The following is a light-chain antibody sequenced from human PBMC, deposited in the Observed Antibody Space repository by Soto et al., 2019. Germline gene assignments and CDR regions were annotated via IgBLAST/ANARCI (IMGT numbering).Light chain of an antibody. CDR3: QQYNNWPPT. Sequence: GDRVTITCRASQSILTWLAWYQQKPGKAPNLLIYKASNLQSGVPSRFSGSGSGTEFALTISSLQPEDIAVYYCQQYNNWPPTFGQGTDWRL. CDR1: QSILTW. CDR2: KAS. J-gene: IGKJ5*01. V-gene: IGKV1-5*03.